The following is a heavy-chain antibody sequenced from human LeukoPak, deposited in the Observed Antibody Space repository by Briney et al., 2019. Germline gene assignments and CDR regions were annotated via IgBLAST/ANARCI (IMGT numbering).Heavy chain of an antibody. D-gene: IGHD6-13*01. J-gene: IGHJ5*02. V-gene: IGHV3-23*01. Sequence: PGGSLRLSCAASGFSFSSHIMNWVRQAPGKGLEWVSGISGSGGSTYYADSVKGRFTISRDNSKNTLYLQMNSLRAEDTAVYYCATPFRSSWDNWFDPWGQGTLVTVSS. CDR2: ISGSGGST. CDR1: GFSFSSHI. CDR3: ATPFRSSWDNWFDP.